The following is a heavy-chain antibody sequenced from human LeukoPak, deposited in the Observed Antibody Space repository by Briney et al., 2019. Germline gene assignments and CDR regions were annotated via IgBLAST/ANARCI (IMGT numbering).Heavy chain of an antibody. D-gene: IGHD2-21*02. V-gene: IGHV3-23*01. CDR2: ISGSGGST. CDR3: AKRGLGDREAFDI. J-gene: IGHJ3*02. CDR1: GFTFSSYA. Sequence: GGSLRLSCAASGFTFSSYAMSWVRQAPGKGLEWVSAISGSGGSTYYADSVEGRFTISRDNSKNTLYLQMNSLRAEDTAVYYCAKRGLGDREAFDIWGQGTMVTVSS.